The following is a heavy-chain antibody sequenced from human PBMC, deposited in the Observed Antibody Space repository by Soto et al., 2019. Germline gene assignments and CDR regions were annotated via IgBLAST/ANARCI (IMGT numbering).Heavy chain of an antibody. Sequence: QVQLVQSGAEVKKPGASVKVSCKASGYTFSSYAISWVRQAPGQGLEWMGWISTSNGHTNYAQKFQGRVTMTTDTSTSTAYMELMSLRSDDTAVYYCARCTASCYNGFDYWGQGTLVTVSS. D-gene: IGHD2-2*02. CDR3: ARCTASCYNGFDY. CDR2: ISTSNGHT. J-gene: IGHJ4*02. V-gene: IGHV1-18*04. CDR1: GYTFSSYA.